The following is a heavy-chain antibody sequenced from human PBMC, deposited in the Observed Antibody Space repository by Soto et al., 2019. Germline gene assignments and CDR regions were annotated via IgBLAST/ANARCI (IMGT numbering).Heavy chain of an antibody. CDR3: AKDPLVVPAAIPIYYYYGMDV. D-gene: IGHD2-2*02. V-gene: IGHV3-23*01. CDR2: ISGSGGST. CDR1: GFTFSSYA. Sequence: GGSLRLSCAASGFTFSSYAMSWVRQAPGKGLEWVSAISGSGGSTYYADSVKGRSTISRDNSKNTLYLQMNSLRAEDTAVYYCAKDPLVVPAAIPIYYYYGMDVWGQGTTVTVSS. J-gene: IGHJ6*02.